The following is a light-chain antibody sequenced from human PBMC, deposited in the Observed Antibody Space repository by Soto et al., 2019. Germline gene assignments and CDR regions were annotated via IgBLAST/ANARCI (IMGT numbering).Light chain of an antibody. V-gene: IGKV1-9*01. CDR2: AAS. J-gene: IGKJ1*01. Sequence: DIQLTQSPSFLSASVGDRVTITCRASQGISSYLAWYQQKPGKAPKLLIYAASTLQSGVPSRFNGSGSGTPFTLPVTTPHPQPFPTYSCHQPDTFGQPAKVEL. CDR1: QGISSY. CDR3: HQPDT.